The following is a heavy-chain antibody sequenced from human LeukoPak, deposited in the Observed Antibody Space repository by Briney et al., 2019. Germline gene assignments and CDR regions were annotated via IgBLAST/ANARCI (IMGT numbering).Heavy chain of an antibody. CDR3: AIGNVLRFLEWLSGLDY. Sequence: GASVKVSCKVSGYTLTELSMHWVRQAPGKGLEWMGGFDPEDGETIDAQKFQGRVTMTEDTSTDTAYMELSSLRSEDTAVYYCAIGNVLRFLEWLSGLDYWGLGTMVSVS. D-gene: IGHD3-3*01. CDR1: GYTLTELS. CDR2: FDPEDGET. V-gene: IGHV1-24*01. J-gene: IGHJ4*02.